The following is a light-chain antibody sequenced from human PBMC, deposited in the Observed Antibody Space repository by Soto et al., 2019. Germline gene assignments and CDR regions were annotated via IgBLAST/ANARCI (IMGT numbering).Light chain of an antibody. Sequence: MTQSPASLSVSPGERAALSCRASQSVGRNLAWYQQKPGKAPNLLIYDASNLEIGVPSRFSGSGSGTHFTFTISSLQTEDIGTYYCQQYDILPITFGRGTRLENK. V-gene: IGKV1-33*01. CDR2: DAS. CDR1: QSVGRN. J-gene: IGKJ5*01. CDR3: QQYDILPIT.